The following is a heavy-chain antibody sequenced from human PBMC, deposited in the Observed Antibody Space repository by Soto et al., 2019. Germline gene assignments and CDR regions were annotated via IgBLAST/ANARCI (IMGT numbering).Heavy chain of an antibody. D-gene: IGHD4-17*01. CDR2: ISGRGGST. CDR1: GFTFSSYA. J-gene: IGHJ4*02. Sequence: EVQLLESGGGLVQPGGSLRLSCAASGFTFSSYAMSWVRQAPGKGLEWVSAISGRGGSTYYADSVKGRFTISRDNSKNTLYLQMNSLRAEDTAVYYCAKALLGDYEFFDYWGQGTLVTVSS. CDR3: AKALLGDYEFFDY. V-gene: IGHV3-23*01.